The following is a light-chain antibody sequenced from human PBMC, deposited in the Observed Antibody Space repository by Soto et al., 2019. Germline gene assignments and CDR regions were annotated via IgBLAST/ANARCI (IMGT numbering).Light chain of an antibody. CDR1: QSASNNY. CDR3: QQFGSSPIT. Sequence: EIVLTQSPGTLSLSPGERATLSCRASQSASNNYLAWFQQKPGQAPKFLISDASRRATGIPDRFSGNGSGTDFTLTISRLEPEDFAVYYCQQFGSSPITFGQGTRLEIK. CDR2: DAS. V-gene: IGKV3-20*01. J-gene: IGKJ5*01.